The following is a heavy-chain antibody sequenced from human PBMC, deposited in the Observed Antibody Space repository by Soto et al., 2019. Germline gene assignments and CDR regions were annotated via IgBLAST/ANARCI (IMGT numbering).Heavy chain of an antibody. V-gene: IGHV1-69*02. D-gene: IGHD2-2*02. CDR1: GGTFSSYT. J-gene: IGHJ4*02. Sequence: QVQLVQSGAEVKKPGSSVKVSCKASGGTFSSYTISWVRQAPGQGLEWMGRIIPILGIANYAQKFQGRVPITADKSTRTAYMELSSLTSEDTAVYYCAMEYCSSTSCYRDYWGQGTLVTVSS. CDR3: AMEYCSSTSCYRDY. CDR2: IIPILGIA.